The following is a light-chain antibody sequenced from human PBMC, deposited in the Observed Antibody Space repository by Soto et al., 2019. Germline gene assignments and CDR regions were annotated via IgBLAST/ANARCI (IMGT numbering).Light chain of an antibody. J-gene: IGKJ1*01. CDR3: QQYGDSPWT. V-gene: IGKV3-15*01. CDR1: QTVGRN. Sequence: IVRTHSPTSLSVSPGEIAILSCGASQTVGRNLAWYQQKPGQAPRLLIHTASTRAPGIPARFSGSGSGTDFTLTISRLVPEDFAVYYCQQYGDSPWTFGQGTKVDIK. CDR2: TAS.